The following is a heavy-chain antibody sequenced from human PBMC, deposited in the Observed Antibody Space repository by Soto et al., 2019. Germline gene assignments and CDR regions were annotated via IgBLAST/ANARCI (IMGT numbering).Heavy chain of an antibody. Sequence: SETLSLTCAVYGGSFSGYYWSWIRQPPGKGLEWIGEINHSGSTNYNPSLKSRVTISVDTSRNQFSLKLSSVTAADTAVYYCARGREQYYDILTGYVYYYYYGMDVWGQGTTVTVS. J-gene: IGHJ6*02. CDR1: GGSFSGYY. CDR2: INHSGST. CDR3: ARGREQYYDILTGYVYYYYYGMDV. D-gene: IGHD3-9*01. V-gene: IGHV4-34*01.